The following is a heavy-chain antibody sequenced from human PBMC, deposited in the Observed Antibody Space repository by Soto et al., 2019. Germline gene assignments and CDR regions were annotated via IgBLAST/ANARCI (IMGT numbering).Heavy chain of an antibody. CDR1: GYTFTSYD. D-gene: IGHD2-15*01. V-gene: IGHV1-8*01. J-gene: IGHJ6*03. Sequence: ASVKVSCKASGYTFTSYDINWVRQATGQGLEWMGWMNPNSGNTGYAQKFQGRVTMTRNTSVSTAYMELSSLRSEDTAVYYCAWGSGGRVFLYYYYYYMDVWGKGTTVTVSS. CDR2: MNPNSGNT. CDR3: AWGSGGRVFLYYYYYYMDV.